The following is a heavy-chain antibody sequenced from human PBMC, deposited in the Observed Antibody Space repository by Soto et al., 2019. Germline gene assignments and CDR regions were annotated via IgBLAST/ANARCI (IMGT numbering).Heavy chain of an antibody. J-gene: IGHJ4*02. CDR2: IYYSGST. CDR3: ARSLLTGYSNYFDY. V-gene: IGHV4-31*02. D-gene: IGHD3-9*01. CDR1: GGSIRSGGYY. Sequence: LCGGSIRSGGYYWRWIRQHPGKGLEWIGYIYYSGSTYYNPSLKSRVTISVDTSKNQFSLKLSSVTAADTAVYYCARSLLTGYSNYFDYWGQGTLVTVSS.